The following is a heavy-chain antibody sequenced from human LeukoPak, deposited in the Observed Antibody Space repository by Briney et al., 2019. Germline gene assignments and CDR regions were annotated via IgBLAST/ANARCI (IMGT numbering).Heavy chain of an antibody. V-gene: IGHV3-49*04. Sequence: PGGSLRLSCTVSGFTFGDYAMSWVRQAPGKGLEWVGFIRSKAYGSTTEYAVSVKGRFTISRDDSKSIADLQMDRLETEDTAVYYCARNRGYSYGYVDYWGQGTLVTVSS. D-gene: IGHD5-18*01. CDR2: IRSKAYGSTT. CDR3: ARNRGYSYGYVDY. J-gene: IGHJ4*02. CDR1: GFTFGDYA.